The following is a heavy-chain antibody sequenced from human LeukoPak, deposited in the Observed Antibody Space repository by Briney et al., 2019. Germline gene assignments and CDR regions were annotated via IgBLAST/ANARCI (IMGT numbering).Heavy chain of an antibody. J-gene: IGHJ3*02. Sequence: SETLSLTCAVYGGSFSGYYWRWIRQPPGKGLEWMGEINHSGSTNYNPSPKSRVTISVDTTTNHISLQLSSMTTADTAVYYCAKCLAGYRAFYIGGQGTRVTVSS. V-gene: IGHV4-34*01. CDR3: AKCLAGYRAFYI. CDR1: GGSFSGYY. CDR2: INHSGST. D-gene: IGHD3-3*02.